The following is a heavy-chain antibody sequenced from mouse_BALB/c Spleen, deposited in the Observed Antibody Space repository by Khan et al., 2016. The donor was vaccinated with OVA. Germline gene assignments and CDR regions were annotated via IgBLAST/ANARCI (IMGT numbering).Heavy chain of an antibody. CDR3: ARSTYGNFAY. Sequence: EVQGVESGGGLVKPGGSLKLSCAASGFTFSTYAMSWVRQTPEKRLEWVATISSDGDYTYYPDNVTGRFTISRDNAKNTLYLQMSSLRSEDTAMYYWARSTYGNFAYWGKGTLVTVSA. D-gene: IGHD2-1*01. J-gene: IGHJ3*01. CDR1: GFTFSTYA. V-gene: IGHV5-9-3*01. CDR2: ISSDGDYT.